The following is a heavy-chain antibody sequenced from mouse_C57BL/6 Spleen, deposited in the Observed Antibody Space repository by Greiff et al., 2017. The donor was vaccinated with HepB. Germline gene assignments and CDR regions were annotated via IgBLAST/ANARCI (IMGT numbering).Heavy chain of an antibody. V-gene: IGHV1-85*01. D-gene: IGHD2-5*01. CDR3: SPCYSDYEGYFDV. J-gene: IGHJ1*03. CDR2: IYPRDGST. Sequence: QVQLKESGPELVKPGASVKLSCKASGYTFTSYDINWVKQRPGQGLEWIGWIYPRDGSTKYNEKFKGKGTLTVDTTSSTAYMELHSLTSEDSAVYFCSPCYSDYEGYFDVWGTGTTVTVAS. CDR1: GYTFTSYD.